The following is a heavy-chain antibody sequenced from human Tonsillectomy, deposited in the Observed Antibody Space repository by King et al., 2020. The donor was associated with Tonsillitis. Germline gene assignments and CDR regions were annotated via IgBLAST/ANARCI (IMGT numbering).Heavy chain of an antibody. V-gene: IGHV4-39*07. CDR2: IYYSGST. CDR3: VRVISHTSGWYPDY. CDR1: GGSISSSSYY. D-gene: IGHD6-19*01. Sequence: QLQESGPGLVKPSETLSLTCTVAGGSISSSSYYWGWIRQPPGKGLEWIGSIYYSGSTYYNPSLKSRVTISVDTSKNQFSLKLNSVTAADTAVYYCVRVISHTSGWYPDYWGQGTLVTVSS. J-gene: IGHJ4*02.